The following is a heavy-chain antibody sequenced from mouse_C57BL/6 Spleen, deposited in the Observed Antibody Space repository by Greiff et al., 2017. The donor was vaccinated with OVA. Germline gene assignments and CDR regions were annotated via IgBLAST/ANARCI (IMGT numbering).Heavy chain of an antibody. Sequence: EVKLVESGGGLVKPGGSLKLSCAASGFTFSSYAMSWVRQTPEKRLEWVATISDGGSYTYYPDNVKGRFTISRDNAKNNLYLQMSHLKSDDTAMDYCARDGNYWYFDVWGTGTTVTVSS. CDR1: GFTFSSYA. D-gene: IGHD1-1*01. CDR3: ARDGNYWYFDV. V-gene: IGHV5-4*01. J-gene: IGHJ1*03. CDR2: ISDGGSYT.